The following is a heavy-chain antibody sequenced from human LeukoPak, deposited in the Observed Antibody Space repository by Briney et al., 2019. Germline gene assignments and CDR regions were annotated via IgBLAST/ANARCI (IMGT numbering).Heavy chain of an antibody. V-gene: IGHV1-58*01. CDR3: AAELVGAEAQDDY. J-gene: IGHJ4*02. Sequence: ASVKVSCKASGFTFTSSAVQWVRQARGQRLEWIGWIVVGSGNTNYAQKFQERVTITRDMSTSTAYMELSSLGSEDTAVYYCAAELVGAEAQDDYWGQGTLVTVSS. CDR2: IVVGSGNT. CDR1: GFTFTSSA. D-gene: IGHD1-26*01.